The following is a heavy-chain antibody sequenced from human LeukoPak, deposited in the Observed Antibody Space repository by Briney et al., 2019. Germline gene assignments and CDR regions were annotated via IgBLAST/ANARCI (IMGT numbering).Heavy chain of an antibody. CDR2: ISSSSSYI. D-gene: IGHD3-10*01. V-gene: IGHV3-21*01. CDR1: GFTFSSYS. Sequence: PGRSLRLSCAASGFTFSSYSMNWVRQAPGKGLEWVSSISSSSSYIYYADSVKGRFTISRDNAKNSLYLQMNSLRAEDTAVYYCARASNYYGSGSYLPDAFDIWGQGTMVTVSS. J-gene: IGHJ3*02. CDR3: ARASNYYGSGSYLPDAFDI.